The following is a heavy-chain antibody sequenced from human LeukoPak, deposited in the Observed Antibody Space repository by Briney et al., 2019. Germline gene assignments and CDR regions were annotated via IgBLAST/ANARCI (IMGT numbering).Heavy chain of an antibody. CDR3: AKDAAVVTAIYYFDY. Sequence: GALRLSCAASGFTFSSYGMHWVRQAPGKGLEWLAVISYDGSNKYYADSVKGRFTISRDNSKNTLYLQMNSLRAEDTAVYYCAKDAAVVTAIYYFDYWGQGTLVTVSS. D-gene: IGHD2-21*02. J-gene: IGHJ4*02. CDR1: GFTFSSYG. CDR2: ISYDGSNK. V-gene: IGHV3-30*18.